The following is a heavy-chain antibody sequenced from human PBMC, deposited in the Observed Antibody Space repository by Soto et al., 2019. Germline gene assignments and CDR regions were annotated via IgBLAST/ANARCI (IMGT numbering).Heavy chain of an antibody. J-gene: IGHJ5*02. CDR2: INHSGST. Sequence: PLETLSLTCNVSGVSISIGDSDWNWIRQAPGKGLEWIGEINHSGSTNYNPSLKSRVTISVDTSKNQFSLKLSSVTAADTAVYYCASGSTSRNWFDPWGQGTLVTVSS. CDR3: ASGSTSRNWFDP. V-gene: IGHV4-34*01. CDR1: GVSISIGDSD. D-gene: IGHD2-2*01.